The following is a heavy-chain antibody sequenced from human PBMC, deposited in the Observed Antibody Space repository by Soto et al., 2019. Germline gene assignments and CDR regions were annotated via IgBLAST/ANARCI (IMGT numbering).Heavy chain of an antibody. J-gene: IGHJ6*02. D-gene: IGHD3-10*01. Sequence: GGSLRLSCAASGFTFDDYAMHWVRQAPGKGLERVSGISWNSGSIGYADSVKGRFTISRDNAKNSLYLQMNSLRAEDTALYYCAKDSRAMVRGVLDVWGQGTTVTVSS. CDR3: AKDSRAMVRGVLDV. CDR1: GFTFDDYA. V-gene: IGHV3-9*01. CDR2: ISWNSGSI.